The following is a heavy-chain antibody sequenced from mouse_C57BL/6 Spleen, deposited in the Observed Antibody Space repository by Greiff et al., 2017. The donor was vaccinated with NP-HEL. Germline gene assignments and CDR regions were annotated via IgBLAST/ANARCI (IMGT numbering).Heavy chain of an antibody. J-gene: IGHJ2*01. D-gene: IGHD2-5*01. CDR1: GYTFTDYN. Sequence: EVQLQQSGPELVKPGASVKIPCKASGYTFTDYNMDWVKQSHGKSLEWIGDINPNNGGTIYNQKFKGKATLTVDKSSSTAYMELRSLTSEDTAVYYCARGAYYNNYDLFFDYWGQGTTLTVSS. V-gene: IGHV1-18*01. CDR2: INPNNGGT. CDR3: ARGAYYNNYDLFFDY.